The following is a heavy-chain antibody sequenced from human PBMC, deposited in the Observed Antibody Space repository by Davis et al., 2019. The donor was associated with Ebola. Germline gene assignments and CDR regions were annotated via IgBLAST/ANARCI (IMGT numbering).Heavy chain of an antibody. D-gene: IGHD3-10*01. CDR2: ITGSGSST. J-gene: IGHJ4*02. V-gene: IGHV3-23*01. Sequence: PGGSLRLSCAASGFTFSSLAMSWVRQAPGRGLEWVSTITGSGSSTYYADSVKGRFTISRDNSKNILYLEMNNLRADDTAVYYCATYGSGSYYWGRGTRVTVSS. CDR3: ATYGSGSYY. CDR1: GFTFSSLA.